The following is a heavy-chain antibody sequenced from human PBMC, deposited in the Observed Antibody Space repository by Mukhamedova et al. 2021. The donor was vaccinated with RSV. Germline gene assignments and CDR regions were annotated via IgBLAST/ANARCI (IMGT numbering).Heavy chain of an antibody. D-gene: IGHD3-22*01. V-gene: IGHV3-30*07. Sequence: SVKGRFTISRDNSKNTLYLQMNSLRAEDTAVYYCARKANYYDSSGYYSYYGMDVWGQGTTVNVSS. J-gene: IGHJ6*02. CDR3: ARKANYYDSSGYYSYYGMDV.